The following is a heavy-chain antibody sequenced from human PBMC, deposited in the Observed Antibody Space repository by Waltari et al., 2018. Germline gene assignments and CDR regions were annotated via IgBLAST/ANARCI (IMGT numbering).Heavy chain of an antibody. D-gene: IGHD6-19*01. CDR3: ARAPHSSGDAFDI. CDR2: ILPSLGIA. V-gene: IGHV1-69*02. J-gene: IGHJ3*02. Sequence: QVQLVQSGAEVKKPGSSVKVSCKASGGTFSSYTISWVRQAPGQGLEWMGRILPSLGIANYAQKFQGRVTITADKSTSTAYMELSSLRSEDTAVYYCARAPHSSGDAFDIWGQGTMVTVSS. CDR1: GGTFSSYT.